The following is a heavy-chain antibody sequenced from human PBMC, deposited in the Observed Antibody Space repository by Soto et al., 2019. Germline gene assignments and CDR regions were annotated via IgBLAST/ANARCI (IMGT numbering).Heavy chain of an antibody. J-gene: IGHJ6*02. D-gene: IGHD5-12*01. CDR3: ATAQRARGYYGMDV. V-gene: IGHV1-24*01. Sequence: ASVKVSCKVSGYTLTELSMHWVRQAPGKGLEWMGGFDPEDGETIYAQKFQGRVTMTEDTSTDTADMGLSSLRSEDTAVYYCATAQRARGYYGMDVWGQGTTVTVSS. CDR1: GYTLTELS. CDR2: FDPEDGET.